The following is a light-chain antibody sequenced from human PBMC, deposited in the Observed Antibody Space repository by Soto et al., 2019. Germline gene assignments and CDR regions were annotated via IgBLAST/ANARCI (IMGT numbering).Light chain of an antibody. V-gene: IGKV3-15*01. Sequence: EVVMAQSPVTLSVSPGDGATLSCRASQSVSSNLAWYQQKPGQAPRLLIYYASTRATGIPARFSGSGSGTEFTLTISSLQSEDFAVYYCQQYNNSPLTFGGGTKVEIK. CDR2: YAS. J-gene: IGKJ4*01. CDR3: QQYNNSPLT. CDR1: QSVSSN.